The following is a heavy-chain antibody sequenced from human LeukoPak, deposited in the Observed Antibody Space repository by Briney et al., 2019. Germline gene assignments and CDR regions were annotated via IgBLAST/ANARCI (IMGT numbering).Heavy chain of an antibody. CDR2: INWNGGST. V-gene: IGHV3-20*04. J-gene: IGHJ4*02. Sequence: GGSLRLSCAASGFTFDDYGMSWVRQAPGKGLEWVSGINWNGGSTGYADSVKGRFTISRDNAKNTLYLQMSSLRVEDTAVYYCARDNDSRDPPHFDYWGQGTLVTVSS. CDR1: GFTFDDYG. CDR3: ARDNDSRDPPHFDY. D-gene: IGHD3-16*01.